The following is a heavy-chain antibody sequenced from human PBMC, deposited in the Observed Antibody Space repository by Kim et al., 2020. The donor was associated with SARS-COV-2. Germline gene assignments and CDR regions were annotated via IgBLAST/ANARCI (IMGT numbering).Heavy chain of an antibody. CDR2: IRSKAYGGTT. CDR3: TSLGEFRFFTVTARYGMDV. CDR1: GFTFGDYA. V-gene: IGHV3-49*04. J-gene: IGHJ6*02. D-gene: IGHD4-4*01. Sequence: GGSLRLSCTASGFTFGDYAMSWVRQAPGKGLEWVGFIRSKAYGGTTEYAASVKGRFTISRDDSKSIAYLQMNSLKTEDTAVYYCTSLGEFRFFTVTARYGMDVWGQGTTVTVSS.